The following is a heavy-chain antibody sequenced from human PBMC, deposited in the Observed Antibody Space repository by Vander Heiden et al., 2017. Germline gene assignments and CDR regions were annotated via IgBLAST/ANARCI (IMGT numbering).Heavy chain of an antibody. J-gene: IGHJ4*02. CDR3: TTDLGDKNWAFEY. D-gene: IGHD7-27*01. CDR2: IKGKIHGGTT. Sequence: ELQLVEPAGGLVRPGGSLRLSCSPPGFTFSNAWMSWVRQAQGKGLEWVGRIKGKIHGGTTDYAAPVKGRFTISRDDSKNTIYRQMNSLKTEDTAIYYCTTDLGDKNWAFEYWGQGTLVTVSS. V-gene: IGHV3-15*01. CDR1: GFTFSNAW.